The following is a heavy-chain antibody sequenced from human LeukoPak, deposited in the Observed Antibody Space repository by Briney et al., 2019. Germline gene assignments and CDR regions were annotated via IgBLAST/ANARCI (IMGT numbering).Heavy chain of an antibody. CDR1: GFTFSSYS. D-gene: IGHD3-10*01. Sequence: GGSLRLSCAASGFTFSSYSMNWVRQAPGKGLEWVSSISSSSSYIYYADSVKGRFTISRDTAKNSLYLQMNSLRAGDTAVYYCARGKGDSTMVRGVILILDYWGQGTLVTVSS. J-gene: IGHJ4*02. CDR2: ISSSSSYI. CDR3: ARGKGDSTMVRGVILILDY. V-gene: IGHV3-21*01.